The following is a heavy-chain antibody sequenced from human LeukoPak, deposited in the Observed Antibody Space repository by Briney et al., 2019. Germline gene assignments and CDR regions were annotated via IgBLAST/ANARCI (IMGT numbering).Heavy chain of an antibody. Sequence: SETLSLTCTVSGGSISSYCWSWIRQPPGKGLEWIGYIYYSGSTNCNPSLKSRVTISVDTSKNQFSLKLSSVTAADTAVYYCARVHDTSGYYYMLDYWGQGTLVTVSS. V-gene: IGHV4-59*01. CDR2: IYYSGST. CDR1: GGSISSYC. J-gene: IGHJ4*02. CDR3: ARVHDTSGYYYMLDY. D-gene: IGHD3-22*01.